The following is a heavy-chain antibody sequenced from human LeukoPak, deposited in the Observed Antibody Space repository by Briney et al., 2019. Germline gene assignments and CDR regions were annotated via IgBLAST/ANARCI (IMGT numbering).Heavy chain of an antibody. CDR2: IKEDGSEK. CDR1: GFTFSGAW. V-gene: IGHV3-7*01. Sequence: PGGSLRLSCAASGFTFSGAWMSWVRQAPGKGLEWVANIKEDGSEKHYVDSVSGRFTISRDNAKNSVYLQMNSLRAEDTAVYYCTRIMNSSPDYWGQGTLVTVSS. J-gene: IGHJ4*02. D-gene: IGHD6-13*01. CDR3: TRIMNSSPDY.